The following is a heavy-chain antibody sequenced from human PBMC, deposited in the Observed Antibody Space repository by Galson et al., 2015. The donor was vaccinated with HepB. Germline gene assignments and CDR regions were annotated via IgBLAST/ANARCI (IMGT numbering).Heavy chain of an antibody. CDR3: VRNRYSSAWYFDY. CDR2: SSNSGSTI. J-gene: IGHJ4*02. Sequence: SLRLSCAASGFTFSDYYMSWIRQAPGKGLELVSYSSNSGSTIYYADSVKGRFTIFRDNAANSLYLQMDSLRAEDAGVYYCVRNRYSSAWYFDYWGQGILVTVSS. CDR1: GFTFSDYY. V-gene: IGHV3-11*01. D-gene: IGHD6-19*01.